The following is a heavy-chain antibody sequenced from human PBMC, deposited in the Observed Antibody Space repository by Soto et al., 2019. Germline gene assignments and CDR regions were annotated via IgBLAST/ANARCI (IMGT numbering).Heavy chain of an antibody. J-gene: IGHJ4*02. D-gene: IGHD3-16*02. Sequence: SETLSLTCAVYGGSFSGYYWSWIRQPPGKGLEWIGEINHSGSTNYNPSLKSRVTISVDTSKNQFSLKLSSVTAADTAVYYRARGPITFGGVIVRPFDYWGQGTLVTVSS. V-gene: IGHV4-34*01. CDR1: GGSFSGYY. CDR2: INHSGST. CDR3: ARGPITFGGVIVRPFDY.